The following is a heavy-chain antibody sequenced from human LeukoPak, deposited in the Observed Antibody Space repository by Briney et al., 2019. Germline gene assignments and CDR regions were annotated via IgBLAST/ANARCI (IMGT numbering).Heavy chain of an antibody. Sequence: SETLSLTCTVSGGSISSSSYYWGWIRQPPGKGLEWIGSIYYSGSTYYNPSLKSRVTISVDTSKNQFSLKLSSVTAADTAVYYCARWIRIKFDYWGQGTLVTVSS. CDR2: IYYSGST. J-gene: IGHJ4*02. D-gene: IGHD5-12*01. CDR1: GGSISSSSYY. CDR3: ARWIRIKFDY. V-gene: IGHV4-39*07.